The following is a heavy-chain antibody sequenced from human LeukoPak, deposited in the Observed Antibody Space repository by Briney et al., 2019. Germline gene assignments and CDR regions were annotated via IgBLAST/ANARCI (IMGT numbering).Heavy chain of an antibody. Sequence: ASVKVSCKASGGTFSSYAISWVRQATGQGLEWMGWMNPNSGNTGYAQKFQGRVTMTRNTSISTAYMELSSLRSEDTAVYYCARTTGSFAFDIWGQGTMVTVSS. CDR2: MNPNSGNT. V-gene: IGHV1-8*02. D-gene: IGHD1-26*01. CDR1: GGTFSSYA. J-gene: IGHJ3*02. CDR3: ARTTGSFAFDI.